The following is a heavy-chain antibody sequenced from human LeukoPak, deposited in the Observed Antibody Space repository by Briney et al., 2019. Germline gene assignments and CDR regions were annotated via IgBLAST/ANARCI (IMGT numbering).Heavy chain of an antibody. CDR1: GFSFTDYP. CDR3: ATDQRYAFDY. V-gene: IGHV3-48*02. CDR2: IRTTAEGAKYA. Sequence: QSGGSLRLSCAPSGFSFTDYPMNWVRQAPGKGLEWISNIRTTAEGAKYAYYADSVKGGVTISREDGKNTLYLHMNSLRDDDTAVYYCATDQRYAFDYWGQGILVTVSS. D-gene: IGHD3-9*01. J-gene: IGHJ4*02.